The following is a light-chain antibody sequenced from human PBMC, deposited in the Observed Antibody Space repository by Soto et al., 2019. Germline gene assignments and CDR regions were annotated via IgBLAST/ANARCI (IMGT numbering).Light chain of an antibody. CDR3: SSYTSSSTYV. CDR2: DVS. CDR1: SSDVGGYNY. Sequence: QSALTQPASVSASPGQSITISCTGTSSDVGGYNYVSWYQQHPGKAPKLMIYDVSSRPSGVSDRFSGSKSGNTASLTISGLQAEDEADYYCSSYTSSSTYVFGTGTKLTVL. J-gene: IGLJ1*01. V-gene: IGLV2-14*01.